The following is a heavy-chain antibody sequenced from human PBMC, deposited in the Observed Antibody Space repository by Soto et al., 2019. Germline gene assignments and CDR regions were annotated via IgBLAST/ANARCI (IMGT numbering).Heavy chain of an antibody. CDR3: ARERSASTSFYY. V-gene: IGHV3-30-3*01. CDR1: GFTFSSYA. Sequence: QVQLVESGGGVVQPGRSLRLSCAASGFTFSSYAMHWVRQAPGKGLEWVAVISYDGSNKYYADSVKGRFTISRDNSKNRLYLQMNSLIAEDTAVYYCARERSASTSFYYWGQGTLVTVSS. CDR2: ISYDGSNK. J-gene: IGHJ4*02.